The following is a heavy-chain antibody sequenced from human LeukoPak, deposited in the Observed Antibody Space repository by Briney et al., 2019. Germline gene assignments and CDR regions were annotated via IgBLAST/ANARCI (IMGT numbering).Heavy chain of an antibody. J-gene: IGHJ6*04. V-gene: IGHV3-21*01. CDR1: GFTFSSYS. CDR2: ISSSSSYI. CDR3: ARLLAAPNYYYGMDV. Sequence: GGALRLSCAASGFTFSSYSMNWVRQAPGKGLEGVSSISSSSSYIDYADSVKGRFTISRDNAKNSLYMQMNSLRAEDTAVYYCARLLAAPNYYYGMDVWGKGTTVTVSS. D-gene: IGHD2-15*01.